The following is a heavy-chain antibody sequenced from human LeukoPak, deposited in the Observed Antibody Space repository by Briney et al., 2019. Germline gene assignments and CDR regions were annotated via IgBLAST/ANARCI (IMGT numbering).Heavy chain of an antibody. V-gene: IGHV3-33*01. CDR1: VFTFSSYG. D-gene: IGHD4-17*01. CDR3: ARMGGYGDARWFDP. J-gene: IGHJ5*02. CDR2: IWYEGSNK. Sequence: PGGSLRLSCAASVFTFSSYGMHCVRQTPGKGLEWVAFIWYEGSNKYYADSVKGRFTISRDNSKNTLYLKMNSLRVEDTAMYYRARMGGYGDARWFDPWGQGTLVTVSS.